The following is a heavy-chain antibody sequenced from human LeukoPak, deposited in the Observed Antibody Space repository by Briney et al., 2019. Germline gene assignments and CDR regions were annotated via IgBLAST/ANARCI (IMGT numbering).Heavy chain of an antibody. CDR3: ARDQAWEYSSSSVPVPLDY. D-gene: IGHD6-6*01. V-gene: IGHV4-4*02. CDR2: IYHSGNT. CDR1: GGSISSSNW. Sequence: SETLSLTCAVSGGSISSSNWWSWVRQPPGKGLEWIGEIYHSGNTNYNPSLKSRVTISVDTSKNQFSLKLSSVTAADTAVYYCARDQAWEYSSSSVPVPLDYWGQGTLVTVSS. J-gene: IGHJ4*02.